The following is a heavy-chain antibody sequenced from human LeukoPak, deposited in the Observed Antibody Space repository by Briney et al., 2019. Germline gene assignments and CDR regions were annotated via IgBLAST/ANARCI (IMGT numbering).Heavy chain of an antibody. Sequence: ASVKVSCKASGYTFTSYDINWVRQATGQGLEWMGWMNPNSGNTGYAQKLQGRVTMTTDTSTSTAYMELRSLRSDDTAVYYCARVGTDIVVVPASITYYYYYGMDVWGQGTTVTVSS. J-gene: IGHJ6*02. CDR2: MNPNSGNT. CDR1: GYTFTSYD. CDR3: ARVGTDIVVVPASITYYYYYGMDV. V-gene: IGHV1-8*01. D-gene: IGHD2-2*01.